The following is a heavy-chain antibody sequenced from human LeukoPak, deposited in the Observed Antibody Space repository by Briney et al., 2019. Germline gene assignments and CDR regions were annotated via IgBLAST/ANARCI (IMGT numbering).Heavy chain of an antibody. CDR3: ARERAFDI. J-gene: IGHJ3*02. V-gene: IGHV3-48*04. CDR2: ISSSSFTI. Sequence: GGSLRLSCAASGFTFSTYSMNWVRQAPGKGLEWVSYISSSSFTIHYADSVKGRFTISRDNAKSSLYLQMNSLRAEDTAVYYCARERAFDIWGQGTMVTVSS. CDR1: GFTFSTYS.